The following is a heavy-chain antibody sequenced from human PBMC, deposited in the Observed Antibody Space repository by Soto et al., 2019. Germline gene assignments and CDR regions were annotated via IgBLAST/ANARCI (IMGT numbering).Heavy chain of an antibody. CDR2: INHSGNT. Sequence: SEALSLTCTVYGGSLSTYYWSWIRQPPGKGLEWIGEINHSGNTNYNPSLMGRVTMSFDTSKNQFSLKLSSVTAADTAVYYCTGPYPYYFDSWGQGTLVTVSS. CDR3: TGPYPYYFDS. J-gene: IGHJ4*02. V-gene: IGHV4-34*01. CDR1: GGSLSTYY.